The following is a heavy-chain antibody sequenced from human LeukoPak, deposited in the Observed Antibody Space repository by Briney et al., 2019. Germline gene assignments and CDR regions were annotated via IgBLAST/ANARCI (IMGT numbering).Heavy chain of an antibody. D-gene: IGHD2-2*01. Sequence: KTSETLSLTCTVSGGSISSSSYYWGWIRQPPGKGLEWIGSIYHSGSTYYNPSLKSRVTISVDTSKNQFSLKLSSVTAADTAVYFCVRDEGSSYPFDYWGQGTLVTVSS. CDR3: VRDEGSSYPFDY. CDR1: GGSISSSSYY. J-gene: IGHJ4*02. V-gene: IGHV4-39*07. CDR2: IYHSGST.